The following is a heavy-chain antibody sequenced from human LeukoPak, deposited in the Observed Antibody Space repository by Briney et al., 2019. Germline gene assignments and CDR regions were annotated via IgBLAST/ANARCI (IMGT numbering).Heavy chain of an antibody. CDR2: IYSGGST. J-gene: IGHJ4*02. D-gene: IGHD6-6*01. Sequence: GGSLRLSCAASGFTVSSNYMSWVRQAPGKGLEWVSVIYSGGSTYYADSVKGRFTISRDNSKNTVYLQMNSLRAEDTAVYYCAASIAARPWGYFDYWGQGTLVTVSS. CDR1: GFTVSSNY. CDR3: AASIAARPWGYFDY. V-gene: IGHV3-53*01.